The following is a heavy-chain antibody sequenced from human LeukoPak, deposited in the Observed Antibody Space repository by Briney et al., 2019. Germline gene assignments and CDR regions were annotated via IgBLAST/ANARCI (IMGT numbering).Heavy chain of an antibody. CDR3: ARDYYDSRGEAFDI. CDR2: IYTSGST. V-gene: IGHV4-59*01. D-gene: IGHD3-22*01. CDR1: GGSISSYY. Sequence: PSETLSLTCTVSGGSISSYYWSWIRQPPGKGLEWIGYIYTSGSTNYNPSLKSRVTISVDTSKNQFSLKLSSVTAADTAVYYCARDYYDSRGEAFDIWGLGTMVTVSS. J-gene: IGHJ3*02.